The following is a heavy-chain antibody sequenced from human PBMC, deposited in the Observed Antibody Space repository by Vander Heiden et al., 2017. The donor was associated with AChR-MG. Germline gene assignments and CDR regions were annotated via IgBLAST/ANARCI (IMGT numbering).Heavy chain of an antibody. J-gene: IGHJ4*02. CDR1: GFTFSNYR. CDR2: INQDGSVK. D-gene: IGHD7-27*01. Sequence: EVQLVVSGGGLVQPGGSLRLSCAASGFTFSNYRLTWLRQAAGKGLEWVANINQDGSVKRYVDSMKGRFTISRDNAKNSLYLQINSLRGEDTAVYYCARPELNGELYDYWGQGTLVTVSS. V-gene: IGHV3-7*01. CDR3: ARPELNGELYDY.